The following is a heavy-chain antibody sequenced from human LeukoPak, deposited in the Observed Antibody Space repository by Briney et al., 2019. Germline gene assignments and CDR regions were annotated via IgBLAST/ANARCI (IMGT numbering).Heavy chain of an antibody. CDR1: GFTVSSNF. CDR2: IYSGGSA. J-gene: IGHJ4*02. CDR3: ARGTNYYDTRGYGY. V-gene: IGHV3-53*01. Sequence: GGSLRLPCAASGFTVSSNFMSWVRQAPGKGLEWVSVIYSGGSAYYADSVKGRFTISRDNSKNTLYLQMNSLRAEDTAVYYCARGTNYYDTRGYGYWGQGTLVTVSS. D-gene: IGHD3-22*01.